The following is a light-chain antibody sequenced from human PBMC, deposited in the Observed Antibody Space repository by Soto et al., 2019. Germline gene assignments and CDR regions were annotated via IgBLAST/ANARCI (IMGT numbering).Light chain of an antibody. CDR1: QGISSY. J-gene: IGKJ2*01. Sequence: AIRMTQSPSSFSASTGDRVTITCRASQGISSYLAWYQQKPGKAPKLLIYAASTLQSGVPSRFSGSGSGTDFTLTISCLQSEDFATYYGQQYYSDPRTFGQGTKLEIK. V-gene: IGKV1-8*01. CDR3: QQYYSDPRT. CDR2: AAS.